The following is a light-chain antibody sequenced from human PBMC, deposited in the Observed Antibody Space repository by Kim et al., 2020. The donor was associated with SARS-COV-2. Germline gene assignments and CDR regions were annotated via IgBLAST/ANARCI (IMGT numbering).Light chain of an antibody. J-gene: IGLJ3*02. Sequence: SDELTQPPSVSVSPGQTATITCSGDRLGDKFACWFKQIPGQSTTLVIYRDTKQPSGIPERFTGSNSGTSATLPISGTQPIDEADYYCQAWDSSTAVFGGGTQLTVL. CDR2: RDT. CDR3: QAWDSSTAV. V-gene: IGLV3-1*01. CDR1: RLGDKF.